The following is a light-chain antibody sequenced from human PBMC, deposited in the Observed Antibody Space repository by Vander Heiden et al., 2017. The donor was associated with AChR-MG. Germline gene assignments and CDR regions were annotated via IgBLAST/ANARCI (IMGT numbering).Light chain of an antibody. V-gene: IGLV3-21*02. CDR1: SIGSNS. CDR3: QVWDSSSDHYV. Sequence: VLTPPPSVSVAPGQTARITCGGTSIGSNSVHWYQQKPGQDPVVVVYDDSDRPSGIPERFSGSNSGNTATLTINRVEAGDEADYFCQVWDSSSDHYVFGSGTKVTVL. J-gene: IGLJ1*01. CDR2: DDS.